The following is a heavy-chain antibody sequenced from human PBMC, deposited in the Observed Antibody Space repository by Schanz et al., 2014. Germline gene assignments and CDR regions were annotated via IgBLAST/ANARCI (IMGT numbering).Heavy chain of an antibody. CDR1: GFTVSNNL. Sequence: ESGGGLVQPGGSLRLSCAASGFTVSNNLMRWVRQAPGKGLEWVSIIYSGGSTFYADSVKGRFTISRDNSKNTLYLRMISLRAEDTAMFYCAREIPAGGHFDYWGQGTLVSVSA. J-gene: IGHJ4*02. V-gene: IGHV3-66*02. CDR3: AREIPAGGHFDY. D-gene: IGHD2-15*01. CDR2: IYSGGST.